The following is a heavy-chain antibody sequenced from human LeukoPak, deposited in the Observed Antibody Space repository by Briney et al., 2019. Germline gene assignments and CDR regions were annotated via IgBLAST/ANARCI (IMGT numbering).Heavy chain of an antibody. CDR1: GFSFSSYS. Sequence: QSGGSLRLSCAASGFSFSSYSMNWVRQAPGKGLEWVSAISGSGGSTYYADSVKGRFTISRDNSKNTLYLQMNSLRAEDTAVYYCAKDPYGAGSYVGVDYWGQGTLVTVSS. J-gene: IGHJ4*02. CDR3: AKDPYGAGSYVGVDY. D-gene: IGHD3-10*01. V-gene: IGHV3-23*01. CDR2: ISGSGGST.